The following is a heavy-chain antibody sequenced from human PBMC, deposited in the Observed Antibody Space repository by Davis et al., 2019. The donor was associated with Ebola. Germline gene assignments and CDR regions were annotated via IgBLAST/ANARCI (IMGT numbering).Heavy chain of an antibody. V-gene: IGHV4-34*01. Sequence: PSETLSLTCAVYGGSFSGYYWSWIRQPPGKGLEWIGEINHSGSTNYNPSLKSRVTISVDTSKNQFSLKLSSVTAADTAVYYCATAPTVEDWYFDLWGRGTLVTVSS. CDR3: ATAPTVEDWYFDL. J-gene: IGHJ2*01. CDR2: INHSGST. D-gene: IGHD4-17*01. CDR1: GGSFSGYY.